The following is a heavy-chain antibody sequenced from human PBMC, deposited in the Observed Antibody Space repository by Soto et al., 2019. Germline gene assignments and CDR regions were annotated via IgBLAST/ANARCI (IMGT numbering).Heavy chain of an antibody. CDR1: GVTFSNYW. CDR2: IKEDGSER. D-gene: IGHD3-10*01. CDR3: ARAGSENDY. Sequence: EVQLVESGGGLVQPGGSLRLSCAASGVTFSNYWMSWVRQAPGKGLEWVANIKEDGSERNYVDSVKGRFIISRDNAKNSLYLQLNSLRAEDTAGYYCARAGSENDYGGQGTLVTVSS. J-gene: IGHJ4*02. V-gene: IGHV3-7*05.